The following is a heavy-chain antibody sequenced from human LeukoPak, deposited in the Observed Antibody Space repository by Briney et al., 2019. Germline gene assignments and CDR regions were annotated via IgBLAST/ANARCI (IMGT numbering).Heavy chain of an antibody. J-gene: IGHJ6*02. D-gene: IGHD3-10*01. CDR1: GYTLTSYG. V-gene: IGHV1-18*01. Sequence: ASVKVSCKASGYTLTSYGISWVRQAPGQGLEWMGWISAYNGNTNYAQKLQGRVTMTTDTSTSTAYMELRSLRSDDTAVYYCARAYYYGSGVDYYYYGMDVWGQGTTVTVSS. CDR2: ISAYNGNT. CDR3: ARAYYYGSGVDYYYYGMDV.